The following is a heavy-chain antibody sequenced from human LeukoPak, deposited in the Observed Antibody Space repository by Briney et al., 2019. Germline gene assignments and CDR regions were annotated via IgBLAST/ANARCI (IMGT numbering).Heavy chain of an antibody. Sequence: TGGSLRLSCVASGFTFSGYWVSWVRQAPGKGLEWVANINQGGSDKFYVDSVKGRFAISRDNAKNSLYLQMNSLRAEDTAVYYCARLLSQSDSCYDYWGQGTLVTVSS. D-gene: IGHD2-2*01. CDR1: GFTFSGYW. CDR3: ARLLSQSDSCYDY. J-gene: IGHJ4*02. CDR2: INQGGSDK. V-gene: IGHV3-7*04.